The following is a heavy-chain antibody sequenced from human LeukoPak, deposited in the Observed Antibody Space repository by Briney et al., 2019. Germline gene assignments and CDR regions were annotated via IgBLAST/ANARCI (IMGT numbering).Heavy chain of an antibody. D-gene: IGHD1-26*01. J-gene: IGHJ4*02. V-gene: IGHV3-30*02. CDR3: AKPSRGVGASALFDY. Sequence: GGSLRLSCAASGFTFSSYGMHWVRQAPGKGLEWVAFIRYDGSNKYYADSVKGRFTISRDNSKNTLYLQMNSLRAEDTAVYYCAKPSRGVGASALFDYWGRGTLVTVSS. CDR1: GFTFSSYG. CDR2: IRYDGSNK.